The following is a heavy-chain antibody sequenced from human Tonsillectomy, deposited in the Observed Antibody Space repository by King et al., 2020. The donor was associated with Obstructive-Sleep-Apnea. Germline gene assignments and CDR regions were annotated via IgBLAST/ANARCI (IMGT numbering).Heavy chain of an antibody. CDR1: GFTFSSYA. J-gene: IGHJ4*02. V-gene: IGHV3-48*04. D-gene: IGHD3-9*01. CDR3: ARDWCDILTSYCPYYFDY. Sequence: VQLVESGGGLVQPGGSLRLSCAASGFTFSSYAMNWVRQAPGKGLEWVSYISSSTSTIYYADSVKGRFTISRDNSKNSLYLQMNSLIAEDTAIYYCARDWCDILTSYCPYYFDYWGQGTLVTVSS. CDR2: ISSSTSTI.